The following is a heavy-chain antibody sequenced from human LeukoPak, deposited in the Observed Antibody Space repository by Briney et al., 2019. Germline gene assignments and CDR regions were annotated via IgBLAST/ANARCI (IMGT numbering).Heavy chain of an antibody. J-gene: IGHJ4*02. Sequence: ASVKVSCKASGGTFSSYAISWVRQAPGQGLEWMGWINTNTGNPTYAQGFTGRFVFSLDTSVSTAYLQISSLKAEDTAVYYCARDLRSIGQGSYGDPSGYWGRGTLVTVSS. CDR3: ARDLRSIGQGSYGDPSGY. CDR2: INTNTGNP. V-gene: IGHV7-4-1*02. CDR1: GGTFSSYA. D-gene: IGHD4-17*01.